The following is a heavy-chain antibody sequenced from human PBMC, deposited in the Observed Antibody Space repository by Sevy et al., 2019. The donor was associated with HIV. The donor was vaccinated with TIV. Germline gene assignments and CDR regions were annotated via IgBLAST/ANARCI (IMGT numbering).Heavy chain of an antibody. CDR2: ISYDGTAK. CDR3: AREGGHNSAWTPGNY. D-gene: IGHD6-19*01. V-gene: IGHV3-30-3*01. J-gene: IGHJ4*02. CDR1: GFSFSTHA. Sequence: GGSLRLSCAASGFSFSTHAMHWVRQAPGKGLDWVALISYDGTAKYYADSVKGRFTVSRDDSKNTLYLQMNSLRPEDSAVYYCAREGGHNSAWTPGNYWGQGTQVTVSS.